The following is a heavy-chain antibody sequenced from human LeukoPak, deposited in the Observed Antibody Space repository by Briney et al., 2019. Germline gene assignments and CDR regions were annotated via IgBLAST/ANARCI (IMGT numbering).Heavy chain of an antibody. CDR2: IYPGDSDT. CDR3: ARLNRDYGNWFDP. CDR1: GYSFTSYW. V-gene: IGHV5-51*01. D-gene: IGHD4-17*01. Sequence: GESLKISCKGSGYSFTSYWIGWVRQMPGKGLEWMGIIYPGDSDTRYNTSFQGQVTISAAKSISTAYLQWSSLKASDTAMYYCARLNRDYGNWFDPWGQGTLVTVSS. J-gene: IGHJ5*02.